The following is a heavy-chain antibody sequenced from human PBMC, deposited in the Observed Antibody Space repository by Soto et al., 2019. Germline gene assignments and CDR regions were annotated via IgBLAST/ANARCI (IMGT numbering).Heavy chain of an antibody. D-gene: IGHD2-2*01. CDR1: GGSISSYC. V-gene: IGHV4-59*08. J-gene: IGHJ6*03. CDR3: ARRNIVVVPAVETYYYYYYMDV. CDR2: IYYSGST. Sequence: SETLSLTCTVAGGSISSYCWSWIRQPPGKGLEWIGYIYYSGSTNYNPSLKSRATISVDTSKNQFSLKLSSVTAADTAVYYCARRNIVVVPAVETYYYYYYMDVWGKGTTVTVSS.